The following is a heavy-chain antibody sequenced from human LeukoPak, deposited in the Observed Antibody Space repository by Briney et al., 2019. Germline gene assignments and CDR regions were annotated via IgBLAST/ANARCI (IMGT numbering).Heavy chain of an antibody. CDR2: IYSGGST. Sequence: GGSLRLSCAPSGFTVSSNYMSGVPHAPGGGVEWVSVIYSGGSTYYADSVKGRFTISRDNSKNTLYPQMNSLRAEDTAVYYCASGWFGELTLGYWGQGTLVSVSS. CDR1: GFTVSSNY. J-gene: IGHJ4*02. D-gene: IGHD3-10*01. CDR3: ASGWFGELTLGY. V-gene: IGHV3-66*01.